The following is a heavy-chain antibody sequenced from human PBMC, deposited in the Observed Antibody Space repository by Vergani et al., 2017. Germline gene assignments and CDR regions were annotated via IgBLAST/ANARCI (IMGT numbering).Heavy chain of an antibody. CDR1: VGTFSSYA. D-gene: IGHD2-15*01. J-gene: IGHJ6*02. V-gene: IGHV1-69*18. CDR2: IIPLFGTA. CDR3: ARPPGYGSGGSCRLDYYYYGMDV. Sequence: QVQLVQSGAEVKKPGSSVKVSCKASVGTFSSYAISWVRQAPGQGLEWMGRIIPLFGTANYAQKFQGRVTLTADESTRAASMELSSLRSEDTAVYYCARPPGYGSGGSCRLDYYYYGMDVWGQGTTVTVSS.